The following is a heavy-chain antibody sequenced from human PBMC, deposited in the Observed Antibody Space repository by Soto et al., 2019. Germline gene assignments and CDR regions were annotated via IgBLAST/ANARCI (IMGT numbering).Heavy chain of an antibody. Sequence: PGGSLRLSGAASGFTFSRDCISWVRQAPEKGLEWVSLITDNGGSTYYADSVKGRFTISRDNTKNTLFLQMNSLRAEDTAVYYCAKERATTTAFDYWGQGALVTFSS. CDR3: AKERATTTAFDY. V-gene: IGHV3-23*01. CDR1: GFTFSRDC. D-gene: IGHD4-17*01. J-gene: IGHJ4*02. CDR2: ITDNGGST.